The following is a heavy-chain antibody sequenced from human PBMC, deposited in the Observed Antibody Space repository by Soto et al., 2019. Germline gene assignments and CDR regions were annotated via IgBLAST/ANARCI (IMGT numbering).Heavy chain of an antibody. CDR3: ARASPVVTDV. V-gene: IGHV4-30-4*01. D-gene: IGHD5-18*01. J-gene: IGHJ6*02. Sequence: QVQLQESGPGLVKPSQTLSLTCTVSGGSISSGDYYWSWIRQPPGKGLEWIGYIYYSGSTYSNPSLKSRVTISVDTTKNHFSLKRSSGTAADTAVYYCARASPVVTDVWGQGTTVTVSS. CDR1: GGSISSGDYY. CDR2: IYYSGST.